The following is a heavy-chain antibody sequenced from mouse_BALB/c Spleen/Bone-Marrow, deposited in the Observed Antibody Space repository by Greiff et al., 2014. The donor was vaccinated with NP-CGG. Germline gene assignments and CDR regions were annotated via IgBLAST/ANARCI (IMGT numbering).Heavy chain of an antibody. D-gene: IGHD2-10*02. Sequence: VQLQESGPELVRPGVSVRISCKGSGYTFTDYAMHWVKQSHAKSLEWIGVISTYSGNTNYNQKFKGKATMTVDKSSSTAYMELARLTSEDSAIYYCARSEYGNSYAMDYWGQGTSVTVSS. V-gene: IGHV1S137*01. J-gene: IGHJ4*01. CDR1: GYTFTDYA. CDR3: ARSEYGNSYAMDY. CDR2: ISTYSGNT.